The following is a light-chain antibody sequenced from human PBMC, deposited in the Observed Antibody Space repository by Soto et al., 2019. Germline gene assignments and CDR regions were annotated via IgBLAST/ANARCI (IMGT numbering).Light chain of an antibody. V-gene: IGKV1-12*01. CDR3: QQANTLPRT. J-gene: IGKJ2*02. Sequence: DIQMTQSPSSVSASVGDSVTITCRASQGISTYLAWYQQKPGKPPSLLIYAATTLQSGVPSRFSGSVSGTDFTLTITSLQPEDVATYYCQQANTLPRTFGQGTKLENK. CDR1: QGISTY. CDR2: AAT.